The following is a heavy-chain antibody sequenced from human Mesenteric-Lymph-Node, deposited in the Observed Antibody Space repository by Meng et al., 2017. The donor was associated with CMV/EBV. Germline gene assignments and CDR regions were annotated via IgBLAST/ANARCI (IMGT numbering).Heavy chain of an antibody. V-gene: IGHV3-23*01. D-gene: IGHD4/OR15-4a*01. CDR2: ITGSGGST. J-gene: IGHJ4*02. Sequence: GESLKISCEASEFTFSSYAMNWVRQAPGKGLEWVSSITGSGGSTYHADSVRGRFTISRDNAKNTLYLQMNSLRADDTAVYYCARGPQTMVITHYYWGQGTLVTVSS. CDR1: EFTFSSYA. CDR3: ARGPQTMVITHYY.